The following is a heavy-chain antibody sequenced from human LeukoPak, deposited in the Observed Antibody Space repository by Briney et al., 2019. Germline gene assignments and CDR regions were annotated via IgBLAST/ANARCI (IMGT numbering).Heavy chain of an antibody. Sequence: SGPTLVKPTQTLTLTCTFSGFSLSTSGVGVGWIRQPPGKALEWLALIYWDGDKRYSPSLKSRLTITKDTSKNQVVLTMTNMDPVDTATYYCAHSIHCSSTSCQTIPFDYWGQGTLVTVSS. CDR2: IYWDGDK. CDR3: AHSIHCSSTSCQTIPFDY. J-gene: IGHJ4*02. D-gene: IGHD2-2*01. V-gene: IGHV2-5*02. CDR1: GFSLSTSGVG.